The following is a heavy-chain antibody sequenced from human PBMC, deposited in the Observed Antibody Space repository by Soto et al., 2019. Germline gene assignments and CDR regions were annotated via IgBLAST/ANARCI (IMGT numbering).Heavy chain of an antibody. D-gene: IGHD6-19*01. CDR2: ISGSGGST. CDR3: AKGPHPVGLVNWFDP. J-gene: IGHJ5*02. V-gene: IGHV3-23*01. CDR1: GFTCSSYA. Sequence: PGGSLRLSCAASGFTCSSYARSWVRQAPGKGLEWVSAISGSGGSTYYADSVKGRFTISRDNSKNTLYLQMNSLRAEDTAVYYCAKGPHPVGLVNWFDPWGQGTLVTVS.